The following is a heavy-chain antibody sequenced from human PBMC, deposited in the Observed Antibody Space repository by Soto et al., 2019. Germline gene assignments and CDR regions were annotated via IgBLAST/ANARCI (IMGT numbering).Heavy chain of an antibody. Sequence: QVQLVQSGAEVKKPGSSVKVSCKASGGTFSSYTISWVRQAPGQGLEWMGRIIPILGIANYAQKFQDRVTITADKSTSTAYMELSSLRSEDTAVYYCARRGYSYGYFNWGQGTLVTVSS. CDR1: GGTFSSYT. CDR2: IIPILGIA. J-gene: IGHJ4*02. V-gene: IGHV1-69*02. D-gene: IGHD5-18*01. CDR3: ARRGYSYGYFN.